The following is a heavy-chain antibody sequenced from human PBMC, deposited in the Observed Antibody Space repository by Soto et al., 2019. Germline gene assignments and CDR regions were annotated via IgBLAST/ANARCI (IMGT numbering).Heavy chain of an antibody. D-gene: IGHD2-2*02. V-gene: IGHV1-2*02. CDR2: INPNSGGT. J-gene: IGHJ4*02. CDR1: GYTFTGYY. Sequence: ASVKGSCKAYGYTFTGYYMHWVRQAPGQGLEWMGWINPNSGGTNYAQKFQGRVTMTRDTSISTAYMELSRLRSDDTAVYYCAREYPIGSLGYWGQGTLVTVSS. CDR3: AREYPIGSLGY.